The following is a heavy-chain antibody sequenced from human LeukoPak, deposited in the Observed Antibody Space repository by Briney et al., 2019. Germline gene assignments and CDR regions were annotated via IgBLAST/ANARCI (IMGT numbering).Heavy chain of an antibody. J-gene: IGHJ5*02. CDR1: GFTFSSYT. CDR2: ISGSSSFT. CDR3: ATDSEAYYVILAGYYGGNWFDP. D-gene: IGHD3-9*01. V-gene: IGHV3-21*01. Sequence: KAGGSLRLSCEASGFTFSSYTMNWVRQAPGKGVEWVSSISGSSSFTYYAESVKGRFTISRDNAKNSLYLQMNSLRAEDTALYYCATDSEAYYVILAGYYGGNWFDPWGQGTLVTVSS.